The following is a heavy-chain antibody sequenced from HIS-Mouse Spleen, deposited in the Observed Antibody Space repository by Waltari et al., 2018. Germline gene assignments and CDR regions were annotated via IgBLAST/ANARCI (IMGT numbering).Heavy chain of an antibody. CDR2: ISYDGSNK. Sequence: QVQLVESGGGVVQPGRSLRLSCAASGFTCRSYGMHWVRQAPGKGLEWVAVISYDGSNKYYADSVKGRFTISRDNSKNTLYLQMNSLRAEDTAVYYCAKIRVGATDYWGQGTLVTVSS. D-gene: IGHD1-26*01. CDR3: AKIRVGATDY. J-gene: IGHJ4*02. V-gene: IGHV3-30*18. CDR1: GFTCRSYG.